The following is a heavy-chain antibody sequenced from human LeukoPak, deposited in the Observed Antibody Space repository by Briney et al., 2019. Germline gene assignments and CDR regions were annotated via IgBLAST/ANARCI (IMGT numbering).Heavy chain of an antibody. CDR1: GFTFSSYG. J-gene: IGHJ3*02. V-gene: IGHV3-30*18. CDR2: ISYDGSNK. Sequence: GGSLRLSCAASGFTFSSYGMHWVRQAPGKGLEWVAVISYDGSNKYYADSVKGRFTISRDNSKNTLYLQMNSLRAEDTAVYYCAKEAGEQWLSPGAFDIWGQGTMVTVSS. D-gene: IGHD6-19*01. CDR3: AKEAGEQWLSPGAFDI.